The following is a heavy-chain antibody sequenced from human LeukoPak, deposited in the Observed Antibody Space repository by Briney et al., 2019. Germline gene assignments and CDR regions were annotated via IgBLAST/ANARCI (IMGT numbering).Heavy chain of an antibody. CDR2: ISGSGGST. J-gene: IGHJ6*02. V-gene: IGHV3-23*01. CDR1: GFTFSSYA. D-gene: IGHD3-10*01. CDR3: AKDLARYGSGSYHYYGMDV. Sequence: GGSLRLSCAASGFTFSSYAMSWVRQAPGKGLEWVSAISGSGGSTYYADSVKGRFTISRDNSKNTLYLQMNSLRAEDTAVYYCAKDLARYGSGSYHYYGMDVWGQGTTVTVSS.